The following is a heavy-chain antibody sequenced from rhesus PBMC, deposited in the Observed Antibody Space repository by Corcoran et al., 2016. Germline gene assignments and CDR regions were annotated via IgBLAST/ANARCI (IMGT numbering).Heavy chain of an antibody. CDR1: GDSVSRSNW. V-gene: IGHV4-57*01. CDR3: ARESRWSEYFEF. J-gene: IGHJ1*01. D-gene: IGHD6-13*01. CDR2: ISGSGGST. Sequence: QLQLQESGPGLVKPSETLSLTCAVSGDSVSRSNWWSWIRQPPGKGLEWIGRISGSGGSTRYNPSLTSRVTISTDTSKNQFSLKVRSVTAADTAVYYCARESRWSEYFEFWGQGALVTVSS.